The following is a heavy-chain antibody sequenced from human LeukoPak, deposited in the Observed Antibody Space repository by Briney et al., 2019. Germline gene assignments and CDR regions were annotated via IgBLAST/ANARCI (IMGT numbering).Heavy chain of an antibody. CDR2: ISAYNGNT. CDR3: ARSGGNSTSYYYYGMDV. J-gene: IGHJ6*02. CDR1: GYTFTSYG. D-gene: IGHD2-2*01. Sequence: ASVKVSCKASGYTFTSYGISWVRQAPGQGLEWMGWISAYNGNTNYAQKLQGRVTMTTDTSTSTAYMELRSLRSDDTAVYYCARSGGNSTSYYYYGMDVWGQGTTVTVSS. V-gene: IGHV1-18*01.